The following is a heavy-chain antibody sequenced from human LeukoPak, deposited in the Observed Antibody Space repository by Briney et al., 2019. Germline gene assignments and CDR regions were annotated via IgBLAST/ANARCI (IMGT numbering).Heavy chain of an antibody. J-gene: IGHJ4*02. CDR1: GFTFSPYS. CDR2: MTASATTI. V-gene: IGHV3-48*02. Sequence: GGSLRLSCATSGFTFSPYSMNWVRQAPGKGLEWNSYMTASATTIYYADSVKGRFTISRDDAMSSVFLQMNSLRDDDTAIYYCARSVGHLDYWGQGTRVTVSS. CDR3: ARSVGHLDY. D-gene: IGHD1-26*01.